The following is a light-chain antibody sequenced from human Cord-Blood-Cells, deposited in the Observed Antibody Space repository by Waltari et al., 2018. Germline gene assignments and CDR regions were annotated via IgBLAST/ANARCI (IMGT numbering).Light chain of an antibody. CDR2: YDS. Sequence: SYVLTPPPSVSVAPGKTARITCGGHNIGSKSVNWYQQKPGQAPVLVIYYDSDRPSGIPERFSGSNSGNTATLTISRVEAGDEADYYCQVWDSSSDHLVFGTGTKVTVL. V-gene: IGLV3-21*04. J-gene: IGLJ1*01. CDR3: QVWDSSSDHLV. CDR1: NIGSKS.